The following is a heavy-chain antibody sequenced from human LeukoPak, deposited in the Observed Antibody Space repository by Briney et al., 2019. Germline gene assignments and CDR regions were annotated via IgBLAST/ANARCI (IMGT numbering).Heavy chain of an antibody. D-gene: IGHD6-6*01. Sequence: PGGSLRLSCAASGFTFSSYSMTWVRQAPGKGLEWVSSISSSSSYIYYADSVKGRFTISRDNAKNSLYLQMNSLRAEDTAVCYCARGDAGSFDYWGQGTLVTVSS. J-gene: IGHJ4*02. CDR3: ARGDAGSFDY. CDR1: GFTFSSYS. V-gene: IGHV3-21*01. CDR2: ISSSSSYI.